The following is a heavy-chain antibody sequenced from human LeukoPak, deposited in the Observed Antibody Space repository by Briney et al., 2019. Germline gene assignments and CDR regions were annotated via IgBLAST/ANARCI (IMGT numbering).Heavy chain of an antibody. CDR2: IYTSGST. J-gene: IGHJ4*02. Sequence: SETLSLTCTVSGGSISSGSYYWSWIRQPAGKGLEWIGRIYTSGSTNYNPSLKSRVTISVDTSKNQFSLKLSSVTAADTAVYYCARGSLAARLNLWVDYWGQGTLVTVPS. CDR3: ARGSLAARLNLWVDY. V-gene: IGHV4-61*02. D-gene: IGHD6-6*01. CDR1: GGSISSGSYY.